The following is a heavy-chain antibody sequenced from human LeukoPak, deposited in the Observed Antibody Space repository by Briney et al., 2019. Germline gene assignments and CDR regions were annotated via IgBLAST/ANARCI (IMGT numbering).Heavy chain of an antibody. J-gene: IGHJ6*02. V-gene: IGHV3-23*01. CDR3: ARKNGMDV. CDR2: ISSSGDNT. Sequence: GGSLRLSCAASGFTFSSYAMSWVRQAPGMGLEWVSTISSSGDNTYYADSVKGRFTTSRDNSKNTLYLQMHSLRAEDTAVYYCARKNGMDVWGQGTTVTVSS. CDR1: GFTFSSYA.